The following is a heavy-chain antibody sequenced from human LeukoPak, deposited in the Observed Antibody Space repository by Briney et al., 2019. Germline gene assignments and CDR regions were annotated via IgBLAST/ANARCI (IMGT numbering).Heavy chain of an antibody. CDR3: ARGWGLGFHYYYYMDV. V-gene: IGHV4-30-4*07. CDR1: GGSISRGGYS. D-gene: IGHD1-26*01. Sequence: SETLSLTCAVSGGSISRGGYSWSGIRQPPGKGLEWIGYIYYSGTTYYNPSLKSRVTISVDTSKNQFSLKLSSVTAADTAVYYCARGWGLGFHYYYYMDVWGKGTTVTVSS. CDR2: IYYSGTT. J-gene: IGHJ6*03.